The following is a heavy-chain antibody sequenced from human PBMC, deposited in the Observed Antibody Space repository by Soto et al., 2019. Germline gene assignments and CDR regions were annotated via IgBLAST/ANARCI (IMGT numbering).Heavy chain of an antibody. D-gene: IGHD3-9*01. V-gene: IGHV1-2*04. CDR1: GYTFTGYY. J-gene: IGHJ3*02. CDR3: ATISGLRYFDWLAGDDAFDI. Sequence: ASVKVSCKASGYTFTGYYMHWVRQAPGQGLEWMGWINPNSGGTNYAQKFQGWVTMTRNTSISTAYMELSSLRSEDTAVYYCATISGLRYFDWLAGDDAFDIWGQGTMVTVSS. CDR2: INPNSGGT.